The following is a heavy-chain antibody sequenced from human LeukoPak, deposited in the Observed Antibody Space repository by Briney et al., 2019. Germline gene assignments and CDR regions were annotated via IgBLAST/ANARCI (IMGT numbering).Heavy chain of an antibody. CDR3: ATGAMFYDF. D-gene: IGHD3-10*02. CDR2: LSPRDGET. J-gene: IGHJ4*02. Sequence: ASVTVSCTLSVSTLTTLSIDWGRQAPGKGLEWMGSLSPRDGETSHAQKFKGRFNMTADTATDIAYMEMSSLESADTAVYYCATGAMFYDFWGQGTLVTVSS. CDR1: VSTLTTLS. V-gene: IGHV1-24*01.